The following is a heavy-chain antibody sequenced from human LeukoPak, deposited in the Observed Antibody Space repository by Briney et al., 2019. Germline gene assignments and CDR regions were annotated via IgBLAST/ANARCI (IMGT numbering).Heavy chain of an antibody. J-gene: IGHJ4*02. Sequence: GSSVKVSCKASGGTFSSYAISWVRQAPGQGLEWMGRIIPILGRANYAQKFQGRVTITADKSTSTAYMELSSLRSEDTAVYYCARDNAYYYGSGSYVWGQGTLVTVSS. D-gene: IGHD3-10*01. CDR1: GGTFSSYA. CDR3: ARDNAYYYGSGSYV. V-gene: IGHV1-69*04. CDR2: IIPILGRA.